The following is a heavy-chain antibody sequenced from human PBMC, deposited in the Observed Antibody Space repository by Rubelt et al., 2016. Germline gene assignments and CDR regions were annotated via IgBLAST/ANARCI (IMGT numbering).Heavy chain of an antibody. CDR1: GGSFSGYY. CDR2: IDHSGST. CDR3: ARSLYYGSGSYSY. Sequence: QVQLQQWGAGLLKPSETLSLTCAVYGGSFSGYYWSWIRQSPGKGLEWIGEIDHSGSTNYNPSLKGRVTSYVYTSKNQCSLKWSSVTAADTAVYYCARSLYYGSGSYSYWGQGTLVTVSS. D-gene: IGHD3-10*01. J-gene: IGHJ4*02. V-gene: IGHV4-34*01.